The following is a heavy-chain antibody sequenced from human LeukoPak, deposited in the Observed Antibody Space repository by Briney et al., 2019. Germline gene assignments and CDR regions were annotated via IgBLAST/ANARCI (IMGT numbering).Heavy chain of an antibody. J-gene: IGHJ6*02. Sequence: GGSLRLSCAASGFTFSSYEMNWVRQAPGKGLEWVSYISSSGSTMYYADSVKGRFTISRDNAKNSLYLQMNSLRAEDTAVYYCAREYCSGGSCYYYYYGMDVWGQGTTVTVSS. V-gene: IGHV3-48*03. CDR2: ISSSGSTM. CDR3: AREYCSGGSCYYYYYGMDV. CDR1: GFTFSSYE. D-gene: IGHD2-15*01.